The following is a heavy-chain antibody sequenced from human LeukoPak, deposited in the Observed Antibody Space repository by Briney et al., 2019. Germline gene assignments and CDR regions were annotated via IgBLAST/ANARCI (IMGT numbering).Heavy chain of an antibody. CDR3: ARGKEMQYCSGGSCQEYYFDY. J-gene: IGHJ4*02. V-gene: IGHV4-59*01. CDR1: GGSISSYY. CDR2: IYYSGST. D-gene: IGHD2-15*01. Sequence: SETLSLTCTVSGGSISSYYWSWIRQPPGKGLEWIGYIYYSGSTNYNPSLKSRVTISVDTSKNQFSPKLSSVTAADTAVYYCARGKEMQYCSGGSCQEYYFDYWGQGTLVTVSS.